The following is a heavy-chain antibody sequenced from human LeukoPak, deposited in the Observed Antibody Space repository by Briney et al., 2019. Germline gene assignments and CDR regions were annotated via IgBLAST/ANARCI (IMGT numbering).Heavy chain of an antibody. CDR2: INHSGST. J-gene: IGHJ6*02. V-gene: IGHV4-34*01. D-gene: IGHD4-11*01. Sequence: SETLSLTCADYGGSFSGYYWSWIRQPPGKGLEWIGEINHSGSTNYNPSLKSRVTISVDTSKNQFSLKLSSVTAADTAVYYCARNTVTTGVVDYYYGMDVWGQGTTVTVSS. CDR3: ARNTVTTGVVDYYYGMDV. CDR1: GGSFSGYY.